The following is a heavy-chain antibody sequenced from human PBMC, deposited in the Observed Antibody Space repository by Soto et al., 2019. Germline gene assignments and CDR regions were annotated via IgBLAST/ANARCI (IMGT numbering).Heavy chain of an antibody. D-gene: IGHD1-26*01. V-gene: IGHV3-21*01. CDR2: ISSSSSYI. CDR3: AREPRPKYRGSPTPPIA. Sequence: GGSLRLSCAASGFTFSSYSMSWVRQAPGKGLEWVSSISSSSSYIYYADSVKGRFTISRDNAKNTLYLQINSLRAEDTAVYYCAREPRPKYRGSPTPPIAWGQGTLVTVSS. J-gene: IGHJ5*02. CDR1: GFTFSSYS.